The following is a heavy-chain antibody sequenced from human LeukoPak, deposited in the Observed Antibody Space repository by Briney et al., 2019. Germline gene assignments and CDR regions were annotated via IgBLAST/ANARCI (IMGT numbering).Heavy chain of an antibody. CDR3: ARVRFGELAFDY. D-gene: IGHD3-10*01. Sequence: ASVKVSCKAAGYTFTDYYIHWVRQAPGQGLEWMGRINPSSGGANYAQKFQGRVTMTRDTSISTAYMELRRLRSDDAAVYYCARVRFGELAFDYWGQGTLVTVSS. J-gene: IGHJ4*02. CDR1: GYTFTDYY. V-gene: IGHV1-2*06. CDR2: INPSSGGA.